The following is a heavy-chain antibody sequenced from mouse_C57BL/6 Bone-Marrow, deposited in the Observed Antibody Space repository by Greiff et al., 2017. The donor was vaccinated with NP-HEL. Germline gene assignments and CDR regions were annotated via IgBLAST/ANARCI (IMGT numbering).Heavy chain of an antibody. CDR3: ARGILRFLYYFDY. Sequence: EVQGVESGPVLVKPGASVKMSCKASGYTFTDYYMNWVKQSHGKSLEWIGVINPYNGGTSYNQKFKGKATLTVDKSSSTAYMELNSLTSEDSAVYYCARGILRFLYYFDYWGQGTTLTVSS. V-gene: IGHV1-19*01. CDR2: INPYNGGT. D-gene: IGHD1-1*01. CDR1: GYTFTDYY. J-gene: IGHJ2*01.